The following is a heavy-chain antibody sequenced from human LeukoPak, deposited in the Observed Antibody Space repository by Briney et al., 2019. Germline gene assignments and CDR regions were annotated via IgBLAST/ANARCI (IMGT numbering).Heavy chain of an antibody. Sequence: PGGSLRLSCAASGFTFSSYVMHWVRQAPGKGLEWVAFIRYDGSNKYYADSVKGRFTISRDNSKNTLYLQMNSLRAEDTAVYYCTKDRSGSYYAYFQHWGQGTLVTVSS. CDR1: GFTFSSYV. J-gene: IGHJ1*01. CDR3: TKDRSGSYYAYFQH. D-gene: IGHD1-26*01. CDR2: IRYDGSNK. V-gene: IGHV3-30*02.